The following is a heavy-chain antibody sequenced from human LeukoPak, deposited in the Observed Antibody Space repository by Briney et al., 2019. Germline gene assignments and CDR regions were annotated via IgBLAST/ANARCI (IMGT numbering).Heavy chain of an antibody. CDR3: ARGIDSSGWLSWFDP. CDR2: MTSTGSDI. CDR1: GFTFSSYT. D-gene: IGHD6-19*01. V-gene: IGHV3-21*01. Sequence: GGSLRLSCAASGFTFSSYTMNWVRQAPGKGLEWVSSMTSTGSDIYYADSVKGRFTISRDNAKNSLYLQVNSLRAEDTAVYYCARGIDSSGWLSWFDPWGQGTLVTVSS. J-gene: IGHJ5*02.